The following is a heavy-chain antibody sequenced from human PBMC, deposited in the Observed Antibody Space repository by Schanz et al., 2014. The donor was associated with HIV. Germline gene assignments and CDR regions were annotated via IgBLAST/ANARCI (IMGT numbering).Heavy chain of an antibody. V-gene: IGHV1-46*01. D-gene: IGHD6-13*01. CDR2: INPSGGST. CDR3: ARDSPVAAGTLDY. CDR1: GYTFTRYD. J-gene: IGHJ4*02. Sequence: QVQLVQSGAEVKKPGASVKVSCKASGYTFTRYDINWVRQAPGQGLEWMGIINPSGGSTNSAPKFQGRVTMTRDTSTSTVYMELRSLRSEDTAVYYCARDSPVAAGTLDYWGQGTLVTVSS.